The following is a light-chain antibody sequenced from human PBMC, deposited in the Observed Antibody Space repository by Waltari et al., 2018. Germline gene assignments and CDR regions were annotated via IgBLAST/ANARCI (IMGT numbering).Light chain of an antibody. CDR1: QSVSGSY. CDR2: GAS. Sequence: ELVLTQSPGTLSLSPGERATPSCRASQSVSGSYLAWYQQKPGQTPRLLIYGASSRATGIPDKFSGSGSGTDFTLTITRLEPEDFSVYYCHQYGSSPWTFGQGTKVEI. V-gene: IGKV3-20*01. J-gene: IGKJ1*01. CDR3: HQYGSSPWT.